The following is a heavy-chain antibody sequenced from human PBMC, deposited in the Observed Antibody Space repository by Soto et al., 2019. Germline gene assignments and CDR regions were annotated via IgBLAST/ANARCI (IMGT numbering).Heavy chain of an antibody. Sequence: QVQLQESGPGLVKPSQTLSLTCTVSGGSISSGGYYWSWIRQHPGKGLEWIGYIYYSGSTYYNPSLKSGVTISVDTSKNQFSLKLSSVTAADTAVYYCARCDVITNNWFDPWGQGTLVTVSS. CDR2: IYYSGST. J-gene: IGHJ5*02. D-gene: IGHD3-22*01. CDR1: GGSISSGGYY. V-gene: IGHV4-31*03. CDR3: ARCDVITNNWFDP.